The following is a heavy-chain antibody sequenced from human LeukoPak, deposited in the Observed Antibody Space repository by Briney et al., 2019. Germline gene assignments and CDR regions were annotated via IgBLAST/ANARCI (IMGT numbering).Heavy chain of an antibody. CDR3: ARALTDDAFDI. CDR2: ISSSSSYI. CDR1: GFTFSSYS. Sequence: GGSLRLSCAASGFTFSSYSMNWVRQAPGEGLEWVSSISSSSSYIYYADSVKGRFTISRDNAKNSLYLQMNSLRAEDTAVYYCARALTDDAFDIWGQGTMVTVSS. V-gene: IGHV3-21*01. J-gene: IGHJ3*02.